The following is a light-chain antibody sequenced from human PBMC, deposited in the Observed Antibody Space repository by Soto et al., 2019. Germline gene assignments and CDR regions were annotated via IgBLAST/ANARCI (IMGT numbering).Light chain of an antibody. CDR2: DAS. CDR3: LQRSDWPLT. Sequence: EVVLTQSPATLSLSPGEEVTLSCRASQTVSRYLAWYQQKPGQAPRLLIYDASNRAAGIPDRFSGSGSGTDFTLTISSLEPEDFAVYYCLQRSDWPLTFGGGTKVEIK. V-gene: IGKV3-11*01. J-gene: IGKJ4*01. CDR1: QTVSRY.